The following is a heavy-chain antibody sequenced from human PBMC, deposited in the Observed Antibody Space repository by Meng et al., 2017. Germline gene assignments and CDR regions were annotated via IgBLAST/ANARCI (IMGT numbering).Heavy chain of an antibody. CDR2: IYTSGST. Sequence: LRFSCTVSGGSISSGSYYWSWIRQPAGKGLEWIGRIYTSGSTNYNPSLKSRVTISVDTSKNQFSLKLSSVTAADTAVYYCARDDCGGDCSRFDYWGQGTLVTVSS. V-gene: IGHV4-61*02. D-gene: IGHD2-21*02. CDR1: GGSISSGSYY. J-gene: IGHJ4*02. CDR3: ARDDCGGDCSRFDY.